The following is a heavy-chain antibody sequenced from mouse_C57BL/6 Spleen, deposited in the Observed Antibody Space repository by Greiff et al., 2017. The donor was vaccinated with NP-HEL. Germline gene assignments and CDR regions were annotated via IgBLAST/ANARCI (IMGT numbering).Heavy chain of an antibody. V-gene: IGHV7-3*01. CDR2: IRNKANGYTT. Sequence: EVHLVESGGGLVQPGGSLSLSCAASGFTFTDYYMSWVRQPPGKALEWLGFIRNKANGYTTEYSASVKGRFTISRDNSPSILYLQMNALRAEDSATYYCARYDYLFDYWGQGTTLTVAS. J-gene: IGHJ2*01. CDR1: GFTFTDYY. CDR3: ARYDYLFDY. D-gene: IGHD2-4*01.